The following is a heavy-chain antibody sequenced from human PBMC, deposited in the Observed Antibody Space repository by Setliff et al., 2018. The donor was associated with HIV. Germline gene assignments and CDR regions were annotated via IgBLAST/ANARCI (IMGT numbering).Heavy chain of an antibody. CDR3: ATRPRIAARPFDY. CDR2: IFHSGDT. D-gene: IGHD6-6*01. J-gene: IGHJ4*02. V-gene: IGHV4-31*03. CDR1: GVSVGSGDYY. Sequence: TSETLSLTCSVSGVSVGSGDYYWHWIRQHPEKALGWIGYIFHSGDTYYNPSLKSRISMSVDTSKNQFSLEVTSLTAADTAVYYCATRPRIAARPFDYWGQGMLVTVSS.